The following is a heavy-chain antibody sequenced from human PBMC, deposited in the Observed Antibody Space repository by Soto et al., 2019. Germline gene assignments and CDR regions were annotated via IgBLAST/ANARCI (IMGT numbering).Heavy chain of an antibody. Sequence: QVHLQQSGPGLVKASQTLSLTCTISGDSVSSNSAAWNWIRQSPSRGLEWLGRTYYRSKWYNDYAVSLKSRMTISPDTSKNQFSVQVNSVTPEDTAVYYCARGWELGYWGQGSLVTVSS. J-gene: IGHJ4*02. CDR2: TYYRSKWYN. V-gene: IGHV6-1*01. CDR1: GDSVSSNSAA. D-gene: IGHD1-26*01. CDR3: ARGWELGY.